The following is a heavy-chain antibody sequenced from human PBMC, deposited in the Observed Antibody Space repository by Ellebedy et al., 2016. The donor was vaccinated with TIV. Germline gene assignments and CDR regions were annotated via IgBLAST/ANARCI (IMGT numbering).Heavy chain of an antibody. D-gene: IGHD3-10*01. J-gene: IGHJ5*02. Sequence: MPSETLSLTCTVSGGSISSSSYYWGWIRQPPGKGLECIGSIYYSGSTYYNPSLKSRVTISVNTSKNQFSLKLTSVTAADTAVYYCTGSSEWAYDRSNYRSPKWFDPWGQGTLVTVSS. CDR3: TGSSEWAYDRSNYRSPKWFDP. CDR2: IYYSGST. CDR1: GGSISSSSYY. V-gene: IGHV4-39*07.